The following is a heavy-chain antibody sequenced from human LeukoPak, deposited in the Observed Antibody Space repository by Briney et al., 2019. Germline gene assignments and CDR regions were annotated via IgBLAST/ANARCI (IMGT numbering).Heavy chain of an antibody. Sequence: SETLSLTCTVSGGSISSGGYYWSWIRQHPGKGLEWIGYIYYSGSTYYNPSLKSRVTISVGTSKNQFSLKLSSVTAADTAVYYCARTKAAAGWYDIWGQGTMVTVSS. CDR2: IYYSGST. J-gene: IGHJ3*02. V-gene: IGHV4-31*03. CDR3: ARTKAAAGWYDI. CDR1: GGSISSGGYY. D-gene: IGHD6-13*01.